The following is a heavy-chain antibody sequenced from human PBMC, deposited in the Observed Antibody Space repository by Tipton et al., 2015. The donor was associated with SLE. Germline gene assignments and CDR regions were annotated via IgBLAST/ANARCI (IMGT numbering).Heavy chain of an antibody. CDR3: AEGRGSCSSSDY. CDR2: ISGSGSST. Sequence: GSLRLSCAASGFTFSSYAMNWVRQAPGKGLEWVSGISGSGSSTYYADSVRGRFTITRDNSKNTLYLQMNSLRAEDTAVYYCAEGRGSCSSSDYWSQGTLVTVSS. V-gene: IGHV3-23*01. D-gene: IGHD6-13*01. CDR1: GFTFSSYA. J-gene: IGHJ4*02.